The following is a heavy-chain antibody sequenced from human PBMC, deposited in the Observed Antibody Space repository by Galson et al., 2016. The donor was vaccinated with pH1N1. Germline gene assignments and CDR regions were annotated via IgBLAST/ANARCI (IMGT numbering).Heavy chain of an antibody. J-gene: IGHJ4*02. CDR2: INQDGSVK. CDR3: ARAVAAADSY. CDR1: GFIFSDYS. V-gene: IGHV3-7*01. D-gene: IGHD6-25*01. Sequence: SLRLSCAASGFIFSDYSFIWVRQAPGKGLEWVANINQDGSVKYYVDSVKGRFTISRDNAKNSVSLQMNSLRAEDTAVYYCARAVAAADSYWGQGTLVTVSS.